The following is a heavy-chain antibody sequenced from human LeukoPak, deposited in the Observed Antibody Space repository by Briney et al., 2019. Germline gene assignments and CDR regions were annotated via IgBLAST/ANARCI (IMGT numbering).Heavy chain of an antibody. D-gene: IGHD1-26*01. V-gene: IGHV4-4*07. Sequence: SETLSLTCTVSGGSISNYYWSWIRQPAGKGLEWIGRIYTSGSTNYNPSLKSRVTMSVDTSKNQFSLKLSSVTAADTAVYYCARIGGSYYEYYFDYWGQGTLSPSPQ. J-gene: IGHJ4*02. CDR1: GGSISNYY. CDR3: ARIGGSYYEYYFDY. CDR2: IYTSGST.